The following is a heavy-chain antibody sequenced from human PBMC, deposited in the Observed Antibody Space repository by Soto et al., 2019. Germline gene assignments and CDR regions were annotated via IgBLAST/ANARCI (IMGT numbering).Heavy chain of an antibody. V-gene: IGHV3-72*01. D-gene: IGHD2-15*01. CDR3: ARAAVVVVALKPQNWFHP. CDR1: GFTFSDHY. CDR2: AKNKVNGGTT. J-gene: IGHJ5*02. Sequence: GGSLGLSCAGSGFTFSDHYMDWVRQAPGKGLEWVGRAKNKVNGGTTEYAASVKGRFTISRDDSKNSLYLQMNSLKTEDTAVYYCARAAVVVVALKPQNWFHPWGQAT.